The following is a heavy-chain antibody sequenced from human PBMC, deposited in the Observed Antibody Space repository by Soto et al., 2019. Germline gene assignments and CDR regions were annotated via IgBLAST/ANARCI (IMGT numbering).Heavy chain of an antibody. CDR1: SGSISSSNW. Sequence: SETLSLTCAVSSGSISSSNWWSWVRQPPGKGLEWIGEIYHSGSTNYNPSLKSRVTISVDKSKNQFSLKLSSVTAADTAVYYCARVWVGYCSGGSCYSPWFAPWGQGTLVTVSS. CDR2: IYHSGST. D-gene: IGHD2-15*01. CDR3: ARVWVGYCSGGSCYSPWFAP. J-gene: IGHJ5*02. V-gene: IGHV4-4*02.